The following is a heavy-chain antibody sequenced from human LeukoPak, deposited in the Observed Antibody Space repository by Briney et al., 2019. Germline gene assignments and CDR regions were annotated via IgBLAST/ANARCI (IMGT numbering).Heavy chain of an antibody. J-gene: IGHJ4*02. D-gene: IGHD6-6*01. Sequence: ASVKVSCKASGYTFTGYYMHWVRQAPGQGLEWMGWINPNSGGTNYAQKFQGRVTMTRDTSISTAYTELSRLRSDDTAVYYCAITYGSSSETYFDYWGQGTLVTVSS. V-gene: IGHV1-2*02. CDR2: INPNSGGT. CDR3: AITYGSSSETYFDY. CDR1: GYTFTGYY.